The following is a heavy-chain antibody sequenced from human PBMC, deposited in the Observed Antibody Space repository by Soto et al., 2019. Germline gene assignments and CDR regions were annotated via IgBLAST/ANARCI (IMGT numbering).Heavy chain of an antibody. CDR3: GRDFGSGHADV. CDR2: IDPSDSYT. Sequence: GESLKISCHTSHEIFNTSWITWVRQMPGRGLEWVGRIDPSDSYTTYNPSLKGHVILSVDKSMNTAYVQWTSLRASDTAMYFCGRDFGSGHADVWGQGTLVTVS. V-gene: IGHV5-10-1*01. J-gene: IGHJ1*01. CDR1: HEIFNTSW. D-gene: IGHD1-26*01.